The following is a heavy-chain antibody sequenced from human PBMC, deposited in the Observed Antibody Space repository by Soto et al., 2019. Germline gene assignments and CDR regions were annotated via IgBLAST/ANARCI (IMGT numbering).Heavy chain of an antibody. J-gene: IGHJ5*02. CDR1: GYTLTELS. CDR3: ATGESYGDYGGDKNWFDP. V-gene: IGHV1-24*01. Sequence: QVQLVQSGAEVKKPGASVKVSCKVSGYTLTELSMHWVRQAPGKGLEWMGGFDPEDGETIYAQKFQGRVTMTEDTSTDTDYMELSSLRSEDTAVYYCATGESYGDYGGDKNWFDPWGQGTLVTVSS. CDR2: FDPEDGET. D-gene: IGHD4-17*01.